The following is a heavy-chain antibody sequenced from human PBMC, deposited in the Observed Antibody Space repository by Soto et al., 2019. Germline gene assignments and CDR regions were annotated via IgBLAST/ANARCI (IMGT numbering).Heavy chain of an antibody. CDR3: ATDLELRGGDY. V-gene: IGHV1-24*01. Sequence: ASVTDTCKFSGYTLTELFMHWVRQAPKKRLEWMGGFDPEDGKTIYAQKFQRRVTTTENTSTAPAYMELSRMRSEDTAEYYCATDLELRGGDYWGQGTLVTVSS. J-gene: IGHJ4*02. D-gene: IGHD1-7*01. CDR2: FDPEDGKT. CDR1: GYTLTELF.